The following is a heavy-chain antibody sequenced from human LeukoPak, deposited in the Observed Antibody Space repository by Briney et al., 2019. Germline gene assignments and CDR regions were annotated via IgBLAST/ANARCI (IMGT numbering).Heavy chain of an antibody. CDR3: ARDMGDIVVVPAASGY. Sequence: GASVKVSCKASGYTFTSYGISWVRQAPGQGLEWMVWISAYNGNTNYAQKLQGRVTMTTDTSTSTAYMELRSLRSDDTAVYYCARDMGDIVVVPAASGYWGQGTLVTVSS. V-gene: IGHV1-18*04. D-gene: IGHD2-2*01. J-gene: IGHJ4*02. CDR2: ISAYNGNT. CDR1: GYTFTSYG.